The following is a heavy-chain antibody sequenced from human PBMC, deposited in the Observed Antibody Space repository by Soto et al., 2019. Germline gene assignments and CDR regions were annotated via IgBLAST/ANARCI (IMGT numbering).Heavy chain of an antibody. CDR3: ARDLTGENWFDP. CDR1: GGSISSGGYY. J-gene: IGHJ5*02. V-gene: IGHV4-31*03. D-gene: IGHD3-9*01. Sequence: SETLSLTCTVSGGSISSGGYYWSWIRQHPGKGLEWIGYIYYSGSTYYKPSLKSRVTISVDTSKNQFSLKLSSVTAADTAVYYCARDLTGENWFDPWGQGTLVTVSS. CDR2: IYYSGST.